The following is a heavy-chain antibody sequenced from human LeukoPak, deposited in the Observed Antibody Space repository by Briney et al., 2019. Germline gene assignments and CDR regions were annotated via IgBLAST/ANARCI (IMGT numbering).Heavy chain of an antibody. CDR3: AKGAFRDQVQGYYYMDV. J-gene: IGHJ6*03. CDR2: IKQDGSEK. CDR1: GFTFSSYW. V-gene: IGHV3-7*01. Sequence: GGSLRLSCAASGFTFSSYWMSRVRQAPGKGLEWVANIKQDGSEKYYVDSVKGRFIISRDNAKNSLYLQMNSLRAEDTAVYYCAKGAFRDQVQGYYYMDVWGKGTTVTVSS. D-gene: IGHD3-10*01.